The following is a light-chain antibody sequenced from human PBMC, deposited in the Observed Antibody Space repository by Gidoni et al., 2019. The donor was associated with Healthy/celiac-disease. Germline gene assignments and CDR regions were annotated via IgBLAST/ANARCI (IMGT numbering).Light chain of an antibody. CDR2: KAS. J-gene: IGKJ2*01. V-gene: IGKV1-5*03. CDR3: QQYNSYSAL. Sequence: DIQMTQSPSTLSASVGDRVTITCRASHSISSWLAWYQQKPGKAPKLLIYKASSLESGVPSRFSGSGSGTEFTLTISSLQPDDFATYFCQQYNSYSALFGQGTKLEIK. CDR1: HSISSW.